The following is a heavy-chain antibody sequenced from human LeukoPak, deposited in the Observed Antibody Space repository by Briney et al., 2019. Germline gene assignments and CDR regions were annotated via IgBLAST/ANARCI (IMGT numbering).Heavy chain of an antibody. J-gene: IGHJ4*02. Sequence: ASVKVSCKASGYTFTGYYMHWVRQAPGQGLEWMGWINPNSGGTNYAQKFQGRVTMTRDTSISTAYMELSRLRSDDTAVYYCARVFRWGAYCLAYWGQGTLVTVSS. D-gene: IGHD7-27*01. CDR1: GYTFTGYY. CDR3: ARVFRWGAYCLAY. V-gene: IGHV1-2*02. CDR2: INPNSGGT.